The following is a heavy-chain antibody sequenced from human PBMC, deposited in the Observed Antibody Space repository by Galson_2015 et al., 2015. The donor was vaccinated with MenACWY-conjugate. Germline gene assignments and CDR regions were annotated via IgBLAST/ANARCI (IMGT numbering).Heavy chain of an antibody. Sequence: SVKVSCKVSGYTLTELSMHWVRQAPGKGLEWVGSFDPENGKTIYTQKFQGRLTMTEDTSTDTAYMELSSLGSDDTAVFYCARRGYRYTYRPDDAFDIWGQGTMVTVSS. CDR1: GYTLTELS. J-gene: IGHJ3*02. CDR2: FDPENGKT. D-gene: IGHD5-18*01. V-gene: IGHV1-24*01. CDR3: ARRGYRYTYRPDDAFDI.